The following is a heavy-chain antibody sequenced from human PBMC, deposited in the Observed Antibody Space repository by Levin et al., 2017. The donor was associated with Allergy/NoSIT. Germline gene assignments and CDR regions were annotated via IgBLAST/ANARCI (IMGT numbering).Heavy chain of an antibody. CDR1: GFTFSSYG. V-gene: IGHV3-33*01. J-gene: IGHJ4*02. CDR3: ARDPDCSSTSCYAGLDY. D-gene: IGHD2-2*01. Sequence: GGSLRLSCAASGFTFSSYGMHWVRQAPGKGLEWVAVIWYDGSNKYYADSVKGRFTISRDNSKNTLYLQMNSLRAEDTAVYYCARDPDCSSTSCYAGLDYWGQGTLVTVSS. CDR2: IWYDGSNK.